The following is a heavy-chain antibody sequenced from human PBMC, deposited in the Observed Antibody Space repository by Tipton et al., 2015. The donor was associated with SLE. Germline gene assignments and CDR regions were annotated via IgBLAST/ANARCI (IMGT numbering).Heavy chain of an antibody. CDR2: IDHSGST. CDR1: GGSIRSSNW. D-gene: IGHD3-10*01. Sequence: TLSLTCAVSGGSIRSSNWWSWVRQPPGKGLEWIGEIDHSGSTNSNPSLQSRVTISVDTPKNQFSLKLTSVTAADTAVYFCATSRPWGVITQYFHHWGQGTVVIVSS. J-gene: IGHJ1*01. V-gene: IGHV4-4*01. CDR3: ATSRPWGVITQYFHH.